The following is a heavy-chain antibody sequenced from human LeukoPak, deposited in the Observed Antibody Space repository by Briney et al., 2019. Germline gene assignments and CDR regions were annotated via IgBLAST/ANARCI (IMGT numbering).Heavy chain of an antibody. D-gene: IGHD3-10*01. CDR2: FTSSGGST. CDR3: AKDAVAPGSGGDYFDN. CDR1: GFTFTNYA. V-gene: IGHV3-23*01. J-gene: IGHJ4*02. Sequence: GGSLRLSCAASGFTFTNYAMSWVRQAPGKGREGVSVFTSSGGSTYYADSVKGRFTISRDNSKNTLYLQMNSLRVEETAVYYCAKDAVAPGSGGDYFDNWGQGTLVTVSS.